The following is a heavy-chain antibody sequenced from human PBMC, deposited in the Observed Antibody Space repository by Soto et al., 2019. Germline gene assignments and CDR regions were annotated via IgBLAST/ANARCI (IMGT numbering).Heavy chain of an antibody. CDR3: ARVGGVTTVPPSGYYLDY. D-gene: IGHD4-17*01. Sequence: SEPLSLTCIFSGSIVSIGDHYRRWLQHHPGEGLEWIGYIYYSGSTYYNPSLKSRFSISVDTSKNQFSLKLSSVTAADTAVYYCARVGGVTTVPPSGYYLDYWGQGTRVS. CDR1: GSIVSIGDHY. CDR2: IYYSGST. J-gene: IGHJ4*02. V-gene: IGHV4-31*03.